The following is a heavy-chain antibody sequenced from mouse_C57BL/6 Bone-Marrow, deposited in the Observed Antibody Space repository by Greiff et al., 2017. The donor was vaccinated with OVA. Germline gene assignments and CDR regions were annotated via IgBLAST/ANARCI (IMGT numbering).Heavy chain of an antibody. CDR2: IYPNYGTT. CDR3: ARLLRSPYYFDY. V-gene: IGHV1-39*01. CDR1: GYSFTDYN. Sequence: EVQLQESGPELVKPGASVKISCKASGYSFTDYNMNWVKQSNGQSLEWIGVIYPNYGTTSYNQKFKGKATLTVDQSSSTAYMQLNSLTSEDSAVYYCARLLRSPYYFDYWGQGTTLTVSS. J-gene: IGHJ2*01. D-gene: IGHD1-1*01.